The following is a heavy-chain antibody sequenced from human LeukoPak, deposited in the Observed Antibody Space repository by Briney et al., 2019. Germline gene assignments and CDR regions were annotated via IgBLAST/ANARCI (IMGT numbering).Heavy chain of an antibody. V-gene: IGHV3-30*02. D-gene: IGHD4-17*01. CDR2: IRYDGSNK. CDR1: GFTFSSYG. Sequence: PGGSLRLSCAASGFTFSSYGMHWVRQAPGKGLEWVAFIRYDGSNKYYADSVKGRFTISRDNSKNTLYLQMNSLRAEGTAVYYCAKWGTTVTTPFDYWGQGTLVTVSS. J-gene: IGHJ4*02. CDR3: AKWGTTVTTPFDY.